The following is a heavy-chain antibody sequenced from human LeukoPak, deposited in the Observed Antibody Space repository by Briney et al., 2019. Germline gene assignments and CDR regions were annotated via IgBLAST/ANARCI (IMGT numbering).Heavy chain of an antibody. CDR1: GGSISSHY. Sequence: SETLSLTCTVSGGSISSHYWSWIRQPAGKGLEWIGRIDTSGSTTYNPSLKSRVTISVDKSKNRFSLKVTSVAAADTAMYYCARGPPAYSWNYGGYLVNWGQGTLVTVSS. J-gene: IGHJ4*02. CDR3: ARGPPAYSWNYGGYLVN. D-gene: IGHD1-26*01. V-gene: IGHV4-4*07. CDR2: IDTSGST.